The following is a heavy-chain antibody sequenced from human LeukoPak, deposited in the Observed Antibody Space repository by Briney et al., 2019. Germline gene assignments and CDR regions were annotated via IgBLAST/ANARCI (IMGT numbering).Heavy chain of an antibody. Sequence: ASVKVSCKASGYTFTGYYMHWVRQAPGQGLEWMGWINPNSGGTNYAQKFQGRVTMTRDTSISTAYMELSRLRSDDTAVYYCARDLKGSYCTGGVCYNDWYWFDPWGQGTLVTVSS. CDR3: ARDLKGSYCTGGVCYNDWYWFDP. V-gene: IGHV1-2*02. D-gene: IGHD2-8*02. J-gene: IGHJ5*02. CDR2: INPNSGGT. CDR1: GYTFTGYY.